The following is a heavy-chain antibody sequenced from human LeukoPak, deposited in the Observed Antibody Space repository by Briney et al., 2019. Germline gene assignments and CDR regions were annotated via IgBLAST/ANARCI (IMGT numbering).Heavy chain of an antibody. Sequence: GESLKISCQSSGYNFTPYWIVWVRQMPGKGLEWMGITFAGYSYTIYNPSFQGQVTISVDKSISNAYLQRSSLKATDTAMYYCARHFHPAETTGGYFDLWGRGTLVTVSA. J-gene: IGHJ2*01. V-gene: IGHV5-51*01. CDR3: ARHFHPAETTGGYFDL. CDR1: GYNFTPYW. D-gene: IGHD4-17*01. CDR2: TFAGYSYT.